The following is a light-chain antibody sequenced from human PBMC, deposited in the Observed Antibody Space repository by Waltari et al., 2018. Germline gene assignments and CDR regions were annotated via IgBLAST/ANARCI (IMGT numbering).Light chain of an antibody. CDR1: PHTAKH. CDR2: KDT. Sequence: SYDLTQPPWASGSPVTTAWITCFGNPHTAKHAYCYQQRPGQAPVLVIYKDTESTSGIPERFSGSRSGTAVTLTISEVQAEDEADYYCQSEDSSTDYYVFGTGTKVTVL. V-gene: IGLV3-25*03. CDR3: QSEDSSTDYYV. J-gene: IGLJ1*01.